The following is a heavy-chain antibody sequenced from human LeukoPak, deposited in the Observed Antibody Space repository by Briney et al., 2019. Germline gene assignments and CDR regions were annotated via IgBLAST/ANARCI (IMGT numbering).Heavy chain of an antibody. CDR3: AGRAAAGRCFDY. CDR1: GFTFSDYY. J-gene: IGHJ4*02. CDR2: ISSGGSAI. D-gene: IGHD6-13*01. Sequence: GGSLRLSCAVSGFTFSDYYMSWIRQAPGKGLEWVSYISSGGSAISHADSVKGRFTISRDNAENSLYLQMNSLRAEDTAVYYCAGRAAAGRCFDYWGQGTLVTVSS. V-gene: IGHV3-11*01.